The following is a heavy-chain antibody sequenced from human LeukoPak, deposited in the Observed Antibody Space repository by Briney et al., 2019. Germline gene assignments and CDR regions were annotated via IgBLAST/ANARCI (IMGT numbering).Heavy chain of an antibody. V-gene: IGHV4-59*01. J-gene: IGHJ6*02. CDR2: IYYSGGT. Sequence: SETLSRTCTVSGGSISSYYWSWIRQPPGKGLEWIGYIYYSGGTNYNPSLKSRVTISVDTSKNQFSLKLSSVTAADTAVYYCARDLTGRSSSWYLGFYYYYGMDVWGQGTTVTVSS. CDR3: ARDLTGRSSSWYLGFYYYYGMDV. CDR1: GGSISSYY. D-gene: IGHD6-13*01.